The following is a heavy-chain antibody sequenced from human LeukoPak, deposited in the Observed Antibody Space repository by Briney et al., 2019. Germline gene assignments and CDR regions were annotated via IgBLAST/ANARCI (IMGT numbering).Heavy chain of an antibody. CDR2: ISYDGSNK. J-gene: IGHJ4*02. CDR3: AKDREHLGGDYFDY. CDR1: GFTFSSYG. V-gene: IGHV3-30*18. D-gene: IGHD1-26*01. Sequence: PGGSLRLSCAASGFTFSSYGMHWVRQAPGKGLEWVAVISYDGSNKYYADSVKGRFTISRDNSKNTLYLQMNSLRAEDTAVYYCAKDREHLGGDYFDYWGQGTLVTVSS.